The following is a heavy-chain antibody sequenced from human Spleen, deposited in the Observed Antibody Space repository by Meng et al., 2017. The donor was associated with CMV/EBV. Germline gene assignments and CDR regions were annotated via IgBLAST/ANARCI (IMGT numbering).Heavy chain of an antibody. CDR2: IYYSGST. Sequence: PGWATPSPPLSPPFTVSGGYSSSGDSYCSWIRQPPGKGLEWIGYIYYSGSTYYNPSLQSRVTISVDTSKNQFSLKLSSVTAADTAVYYCAAFGFLEWLPPGYWGQGTLVTVSS. D-gene: IGHD3-3*01. CDR1: GGYSSSGDSY. J-gene: IGHJ4*02. V-gene: IGHV4-30-4*08. CDR3: AAFGFLEWLPPGY.